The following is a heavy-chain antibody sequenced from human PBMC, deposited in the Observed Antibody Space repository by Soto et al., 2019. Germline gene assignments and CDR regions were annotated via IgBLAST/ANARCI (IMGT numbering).Heavy chain of an antibody. J-gene: IGHJ6*02. CDR3: ARAHYGDYGYGMDV. D-gene: IGHD4-17*01. V-gene: IGHV4-4*02. CDR1: GGSIRSNNR. CDR2: IFHSGST. Sequence: PSETLSLTCAVSGGSIRSNNRWSWVRQPPGKGLEWIGEIFHSGSTNYNPSLKTRVTISVDKSKNQFSLKLSSVTAADTAVYYCARAHYGDYGYGMDVWGQGTTVTVSS.